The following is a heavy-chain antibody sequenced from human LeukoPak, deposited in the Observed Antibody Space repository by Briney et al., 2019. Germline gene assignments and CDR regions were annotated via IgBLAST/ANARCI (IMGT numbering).Heavy chain of an antibody. J-gene: IGHJ3*02. D-gene: IGHD2-2*01. CDR3: ASQYCGSTSCYGFDAFDI. Sequence: PGGSLRLSCAGSGFTFSSYWMYWVREAPGKGLVWVSRITNDGSTTSYADSVKGRFTISRDNAKNTLYLQMNSLRAEDTAVYYCASQYCGSTSCYGFDAFDIWGQGTKVTVSS. CDR1: GFTFSSYW. V-gene: IGHV3-74*01. CDR2: ITNDGSTT.